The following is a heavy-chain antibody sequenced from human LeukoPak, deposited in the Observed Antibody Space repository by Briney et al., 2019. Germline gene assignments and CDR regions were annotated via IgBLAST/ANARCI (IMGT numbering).Heavy chain of an antibody. CDR3: ARYSLYDYVWGSHRQTFAFDY. CDR1: GDSMSSGYY. Sequence: SETLSLTCAVSGDSMSSGYYWSWIRQPPGKGLEWIGYIYYSGSTNYNPSLTSRVTMSVDTSKNQFSLKLSSVTAADTAVYYCARYSLYDYVWGSHRQTFAFDYWGQGTLVTVSS. V-gene: IGHV4-61*01. J-gene: IGHJ4*02. D-gene: IGHD3-16*02. CDR2: IYYSGST.